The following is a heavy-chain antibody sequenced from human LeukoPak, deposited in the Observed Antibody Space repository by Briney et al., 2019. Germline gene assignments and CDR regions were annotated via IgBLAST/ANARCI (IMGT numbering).Heavy chain of an antibody. CDR1: GGSFNDYY. CDR2: IHHSGTI. V-gene: IGHV4-34*01. J-gene: IGHJ4*02. D-gene: IGHD1-26*01. CDR3: ARVGSGSYDY. Sequence: SETLSLTCAVYGGSFNDYYWSWIRQSPGTGLEWIGEIHHSGTINYNSSLESRVTMSIDTSNNQFSLKLTSVTAADTAVYYCARVGSGSYDYWGQGTLVTVSS.